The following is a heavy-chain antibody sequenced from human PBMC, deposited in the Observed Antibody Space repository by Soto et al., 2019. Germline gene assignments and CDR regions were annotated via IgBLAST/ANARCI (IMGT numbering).Heavy chain of an antibody. J-gene: IGHJ5*02. CDR1: GGSMSSGGYF. V-gene: IGHV4-30-2*01. D-gene: IGHD3-10*01. Sequence: SETLSLTCAVSGGSMSSGGYFWSWIRQPPGKGLEWIGYIYHSGSTYYNPSLKSRVTISVDRSKNQFSLKLSSVTAADTTVYYCARGLGPWGQGTLVTVSS. CDR3: ARGLGP. CDR2: IYHSGST.